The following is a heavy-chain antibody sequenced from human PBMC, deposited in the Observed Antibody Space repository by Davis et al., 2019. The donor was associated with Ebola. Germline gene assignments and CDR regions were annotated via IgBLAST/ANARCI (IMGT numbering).Heavy chain of an antibody. CDR3: ARTSIVGTTTTASDI. V-gene: IGHV1-18*01. Sequence: AASVKVSCKASGGTLRSYTFNWVRQAPGQGLEWMGWINGYNGNTNYAQKLQARVTMTTETSTSTAYMELRSLRSDDTAVYFCARTSIVGTTTTASDIWGQGTMVTVSS. D-gene: IGHD1-26*01. CDR2: INGYNGNT. J-gene: IGHJ3*02. CDR1: GGTLRSYT.